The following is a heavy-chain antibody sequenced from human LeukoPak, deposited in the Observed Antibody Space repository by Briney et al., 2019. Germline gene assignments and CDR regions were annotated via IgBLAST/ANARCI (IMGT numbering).Heavy chain of an antibody. CDR3: ARMATAFDY. CDR1: GFTFSNSW. Sequence: GGSLRLSCAASGFTFSNSWMHWVRQVPGKGLLWVSRISSDGSSSIYADSVKGRFTTSRDNAKNTLYLQMNSLRAEDTAVYYCARMATAFDYWGQGTLVTVSS. D-gene: IGHD1-1*01. V-gene: IGHV3-74*01. CDR2: ISSDGSSS. J-gene: IGHJ4*02.